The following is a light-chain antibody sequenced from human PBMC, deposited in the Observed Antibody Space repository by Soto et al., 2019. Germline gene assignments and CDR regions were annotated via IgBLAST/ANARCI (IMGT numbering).Light chain of an antibody. CDR1: SSDVGGYNY. J-gene: IGLJ3*02. Sequence: QSLLTQPPSASGSPGQSVAISCTGTSSDVGGYNYVSWYQQHPGKAPKLMIYEVNKRPSGVPDRFSGSKSGNTASLTVSGLQAEDEADYYCCSYAGSYTLVFGGGTKLTVL. CDR2: EVN. V-gene: IGLV2-8*01. CDR3: CSYAGSYTLV.